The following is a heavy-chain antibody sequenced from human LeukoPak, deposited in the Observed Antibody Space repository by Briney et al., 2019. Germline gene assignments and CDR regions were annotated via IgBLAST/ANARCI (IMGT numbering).Heavy chain of an antibody. CDR2: FYYSGST. V-gene: IGHV4-59*01. Sequence: SETLSLTCTVSGGSISSYYWSWIRQPPGKGLEWIGYFYYSGSTYYNPSLKSRLTISVDTSKNQFSLKLSSVTAADTAVYYCTRGSIAYYYMDVWGKGTTVTISS. CDR1: GGSISSYY. J-gene: IGHJ6*03. CDR3: TRGSIAYYYMDV. D-gene: IGHD3-22*01.